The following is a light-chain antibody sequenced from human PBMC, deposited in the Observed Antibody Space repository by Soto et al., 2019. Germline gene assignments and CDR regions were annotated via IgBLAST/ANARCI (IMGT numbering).Light chain of an antibody. CDR1: SDINVGSYN. V-gene: IGLV5-37*01. CDR3: MIWPSNAPGV. J-gene: IGLJ2*01. Sequence: QTVVTQPPSSSASPGESASLTCTLPSDINVGSYNIYWYQQKPGSPPRYLLYYYSDSDKGQGSGVPSRFSGSKDASANTGILLISGLQSEDEADYYCMIWPSNAPGVFGGGTKLTVL. CDR2: YYSDSDK.